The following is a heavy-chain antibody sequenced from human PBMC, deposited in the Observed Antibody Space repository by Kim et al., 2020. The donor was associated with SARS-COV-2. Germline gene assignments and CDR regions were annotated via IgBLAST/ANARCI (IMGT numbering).Heavy chain of an antibody. CDR3: ATDRGEQLVRSFFDY. J-gene: IGHJ4*02. Sequence: GGSLRLSCAASGFTFSSYGMHWVRQAPGKGLEWVAVISYDGSNKYYADSVKGRFTISRDNSKNTLYLQMNSLRAEDTAVYYCATDRGEQLVRSFFDYWGQGTLVTVSS. CDR2: ISYDGSNK. CDR1: GFTFSSYG. D-gene: IGHD6-6*01. V-gene: IGHV3-30*03.